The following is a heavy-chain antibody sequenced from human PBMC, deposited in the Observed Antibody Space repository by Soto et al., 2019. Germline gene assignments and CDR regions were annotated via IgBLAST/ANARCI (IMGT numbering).Heavy chain of an antibody. CDR3: ASRYCSSTNCYAFDV. CDR2: ISSSGTYT. J-gene: IGHJ3*01. D-gene: IGHD2-2*01. V-gene: IGHV3-21*01. Sequence: GGSLRLSCAASGFTFSDFSMNWVRRAPGKGLEWVSSISSSGTYTYYADSVKGRFTISRDNAKNSLYLQMNSLRAEDSAGYYCASRYCSSTNCYAFDVWGQGTMVTVSS. CDR1: GFTFSDFS.